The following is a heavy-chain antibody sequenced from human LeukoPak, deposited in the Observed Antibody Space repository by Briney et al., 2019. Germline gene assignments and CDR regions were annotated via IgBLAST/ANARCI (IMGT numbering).Heavy chain of an antibody. CDR2: IHSSGST. CDR1: GGSISSNY. J-gene: IGHJ3*01. CDR3: ARANAFDL. V-gene: IGHV4-4*07. Sequence: SETLSLTCAVSGGSISSNYWNWIRQAAGKGLEWIGRIHSSGSTNYNPSLKSRVTMSVDTSKNQFSLNLSSVTAADTAVYYCARANAFDLWGQWWIVTVSS.